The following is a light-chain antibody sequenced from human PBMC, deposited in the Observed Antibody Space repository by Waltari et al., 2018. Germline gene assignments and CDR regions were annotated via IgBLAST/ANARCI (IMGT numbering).Light chain of an antibody. V-gene: IGKV3-15*01. CDR3: QQYNNWLPLNT. J-gene: IGKJ5*01. CDR2: GAS. Sequence: EIVMTQSPATLSVSPGERATPSCRSSQSVSSNLAWYQQKPGQAPRRLIYGASTRATGIPAGVSGSGSETDFTLTISSLQSEEFAVYYCQQYNNWLPLNTFGQVTRLEIK. CDR1: QSVSSN.